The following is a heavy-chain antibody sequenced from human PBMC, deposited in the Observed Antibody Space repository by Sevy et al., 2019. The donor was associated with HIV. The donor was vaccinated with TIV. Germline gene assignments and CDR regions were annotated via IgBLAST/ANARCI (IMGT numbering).Heavy chain of an antibody. CDR2: IYYSGST. V-gene: IGHV4-39*01. Sequence: SETLSLTCTVSGGSISSSSYYWGWIRQPPGKGLEWIGSIYYSGSTYYNPSLKSRVTISVDTSKNQFSLRLSPVTAADTAVYYCARLDFWSGYPYFDYWGQGTLVTVSS. CDR3: ARLDFWSGYPYFDY. J-gene: IGHJ4*02. D-gene: IGHD3-3*01. CDR1: GGSISSSSYY.